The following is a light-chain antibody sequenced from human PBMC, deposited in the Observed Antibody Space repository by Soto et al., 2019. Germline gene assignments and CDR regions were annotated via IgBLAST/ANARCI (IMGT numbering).Light chain of an antibody. Sequence: DVVMTQSPLSLSVTPGQPASISCKSSQSLLHITGETFLFWYLQKPGQSPQLRIYEVSTRVSGVPDRCSGSGSGTDFTLEISRVETDDVGIYYCMQSTQLPPTFGQGTRLGIE. V-gene: IGKV2D-29*02. CDR2: EVS. CDR1: QSLLHITGETF. CDR3: MQSTQLPPT. J-gene: IGKJ5*01.